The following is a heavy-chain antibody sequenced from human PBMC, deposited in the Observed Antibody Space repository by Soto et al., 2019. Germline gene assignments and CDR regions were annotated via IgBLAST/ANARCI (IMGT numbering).Heavy chain of an antibody. V-gene: IGHV3-30*18. J-gene: IGHJ6*02. CDR3: AKDLGRLQLLLDYYYYGMDV. CDR1: GFTLSSYG. D-gene: IGHD1-7*01. Sequence: GGSLRLSCAVSGFTLSSYGMHWVRQAPGKGLEWVAVMSYGGSNKYYADSVKGRFTISRDNSKNTLYLQMNSLRAEDTAVYYCAKDLGRLQLLLDYYYYGMDVWGQGTTVTVSS. CDR2: MSYGGSNK.